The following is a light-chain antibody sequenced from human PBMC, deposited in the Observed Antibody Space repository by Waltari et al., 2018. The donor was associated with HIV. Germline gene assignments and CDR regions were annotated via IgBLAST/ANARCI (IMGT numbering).Light chain of an antibody. J-gene: IGKJ5*01. V-gene: IGKV4-1*01. CDR3: QQYYSTPT. Sequence: DLVLTQSPVTLSVSLGERAAIHCQSGESVLSSSNNVNYFALYQQRPGQPPTLLFSEASSRSSGVPARVTASGSRTDFTLTIDDLQADDVAVYFCQQYYSTPTFGRGTQLV. CDR2: EAS. CDR1: ESVLSSSNNVNY.